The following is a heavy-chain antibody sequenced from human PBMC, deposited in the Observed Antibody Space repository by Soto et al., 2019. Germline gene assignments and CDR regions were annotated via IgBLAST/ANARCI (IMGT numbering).Heavy chain of an antibody. V-gene: IGHV1-3*01. J-gene: IGHJ5*02. D-gene: IGHD3-3*01. CDR2: INAGNGKT. Sequence: GASGKVSCNASGYTFTSYAINWLRQAPGQRLEWMGWINAGNGKTKYSKQLQGRVTITRETSASTEYMELSRLRSEEKAVYYCARGFPLWFDTWGQGTLVTVSS. CDR1: GYTFTSYA. CDR3: ARGFPLWFDT.